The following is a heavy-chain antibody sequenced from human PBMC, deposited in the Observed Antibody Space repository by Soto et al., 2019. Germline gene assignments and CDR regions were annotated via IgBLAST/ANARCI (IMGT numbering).Heavy chain of an antibody. CDR1: GFTFSSYW. CDR2: IKQDGSEK. J-gene: IGHJ3*02. CDR3: ARPEYTAIPIDAFDI. Sequence: GGSLRLSCAASGFTFSSYWMSWVRQAPGKGLGWVANIKQDGSEKYYVDSVKGRFTISRDNAKNSLYLQMNSLRAEDTAVYYCARPEYTAIPIDAFDIWGQGTMVTVS. D-gene: IGHD5-18*01. V-gene: IGHV3-7*01.